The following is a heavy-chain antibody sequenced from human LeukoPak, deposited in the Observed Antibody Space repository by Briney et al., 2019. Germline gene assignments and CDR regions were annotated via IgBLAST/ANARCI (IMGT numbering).Heavy chain of an antibody. Sequence: GGSLRLSCAASGFTFSSYDMHWVRQPTGKGLEWVSAIGTAGDPYYPGSVKGRFTISRENAKNSLYLQMNSLRAADTAVYYCARDRIAYYDKGGFDPWGQGTLVTVSS. V-gene: IGHV3-13*05. D-gene: IGHD3-22*01. CDR2: IGTAGDP. J-gene: IGHJ5*02. CDR1: GFTFSSYD. CDR3: ARDRIAYYDKGGFDP.